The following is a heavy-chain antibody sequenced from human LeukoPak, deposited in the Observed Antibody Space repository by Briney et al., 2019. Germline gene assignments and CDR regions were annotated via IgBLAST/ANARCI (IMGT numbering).Heavy chain of an antibody. CDR3: ARDYVWGSSESDC. V-gene: IGHV3-7*01. D-gene: IGHD7-27*01. J-gene: IGHJ4*02. CDR2: IKQDGSEK. Sequence: GGSLRLSCAASGFIVSSNYMSWVRQTPGKGLEWVGNIKQDGSEKYYVDSVKGRFTISRDNAKNSLYLQMNSLRVEDTAIYYCARDYVWGSSESDCWGQGTLVTVSS. CDR1: GFIVSSNY.